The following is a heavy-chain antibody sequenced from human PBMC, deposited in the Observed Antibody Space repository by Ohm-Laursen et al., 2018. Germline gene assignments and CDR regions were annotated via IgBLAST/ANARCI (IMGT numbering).Heavy chain of an antibody. Sequence: TQTLTLTCAISGDSVSSNSAAWNWIRQSPSRGLEWLGRTYYRSKWYNDYAVSVKSRITINPDTSKNQFSLQLNSVTPEDTAVYYCARDPGLLDGSGLDYWGQGTLVTVSS. CDR3: ARDPGLLDGSGLDY. J-gene: IGHJ4*02. D-gene: IGHD5-24*01. CDR2: TYYRSKWYN. CDR1: GDSVSSNSAA. V-gene: IGHV6-1*01.